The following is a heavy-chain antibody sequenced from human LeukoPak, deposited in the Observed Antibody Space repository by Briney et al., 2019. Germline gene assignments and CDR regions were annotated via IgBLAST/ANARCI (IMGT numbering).Heavy chain of an antibody. CDR1: GFTFSSYS. CDR3: ARDDNYYDTSGHFFDAFTL. Sequence: GGSLRLSCAASGFTFSSYSMSWVRQAPGKGLQWVSSISTSSSYIYYADSVKGRFTISRDNAKNLLYLQMNSLRVEDTAVYFCARDDNYYDTSGHFFDAFTLWGQGTMVTVSS. V-gene: IGHV3-21*06. J-gene: IGHJ3*01. D-gene: IGHD3-22*01. CDR2: ISTSSSYI.